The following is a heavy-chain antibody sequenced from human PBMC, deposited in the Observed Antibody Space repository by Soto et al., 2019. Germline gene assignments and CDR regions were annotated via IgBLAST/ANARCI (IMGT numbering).Heavy chain of an antibody. V-gene: IGHV3-21*01. CDR2: ISSSSSYI. CDR3: ARGTVAYGDYVGGWFDP. CDR1: GFTFSSYS. J-gene: IGHJ5*02. Sequence: EVPLVESGGGLVKPGGSLRLSCAASGFTFSSYSMNWVRQAPGKGLEWVSSISSSSSYIYYADSVKGRFTISRDNANNSLYRQMHSLRAEDTAVYYCARGTVAYGDYVGGWFDPWGQGTLVTVSS. D-gene: IGHD4-17*01.